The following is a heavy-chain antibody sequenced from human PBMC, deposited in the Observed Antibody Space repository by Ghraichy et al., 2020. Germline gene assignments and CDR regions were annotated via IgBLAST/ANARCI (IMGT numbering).Heavy chain of an antibody. V-gene: IGHV1-18*01. CDR1: GYTFTSYG. Sequence: ASVKVSCKASGYTFTSYGISWVRQAPGQGLEWMGWISAYNGNTNYAQKLQGRVTMTTDTSTSTAYMELRSLRSDDTAVYYCARGGDYDFWSGYLDYWGQGTLVTVSS. J-gene: IGHJ4*02. CDR2: ISAYNGNT. CDR3: ARGGDYDFWSGYLDY. D-gene: IGHD3-3*01.